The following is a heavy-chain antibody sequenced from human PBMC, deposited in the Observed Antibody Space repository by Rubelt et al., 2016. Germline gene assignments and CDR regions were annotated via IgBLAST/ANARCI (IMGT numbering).Heavy chain of an antibody. CDR2: IYYSGRT. CDR3: ARLQWELSTIDF. D-gene: IGHD1-26*01. Sequence: QLQLQESGPGLVKPSETLSLTCSVSGGSISSGNYYWGWIRQPPGKGLEWLGSIYYSGRTYYNPSLKSRVPISAHPANNQFSLKLGPVTAADTAVYYCARLQWELSTIDFWGQGTLVTVSS. V-gene: IGHV4-39*07. CDR1: GGSISSGNYY. J-gene: IGHJ4*02.